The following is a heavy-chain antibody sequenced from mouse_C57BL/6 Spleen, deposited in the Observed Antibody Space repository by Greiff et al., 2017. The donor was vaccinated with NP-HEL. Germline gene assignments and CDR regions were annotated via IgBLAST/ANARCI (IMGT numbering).Heavy chain of an antibody. J-gene: IGHJ2*01. Sequence: VQLQQPGAELVMPGASVKLSCKASGYTFTSYWVHWVKQRPGQGLEWIGEIDPSDSYTNYNQKFKGKSTLTVDKSSSTAYMQLSSLTSEDSAVYYCARGYGNLRGVFDYWGQGTTLTVSS. CDR1: GYTFTSYW. CDR3: ARGYGNLRGVFDY. CDR2: IDPSDSYT. D-gene: IGHD2-1*01. V-gene: IGHV1-69*01.